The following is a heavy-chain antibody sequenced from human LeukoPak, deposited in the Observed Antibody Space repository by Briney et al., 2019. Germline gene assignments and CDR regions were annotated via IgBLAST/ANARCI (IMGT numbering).Heavy chain of an antibody. D-gene: IGHD3-10*01. J-gene: IGHJ3*02. CDR2: IYDSGNT. V-gene: IGHV4-59*01. CDR1: GGSISSYY. Sequence: SETLSLTCTVSGGSISSYYWSWIRQPPGKGLEWIGYIYDSGNTNYNPSLKSRVTISVDTSKNQFSLRLSSLTAADTAVYYCARAGQNRITMVRGVIRGIAFDIWGQGTMVTVPS. CDR3: ARAGQNRITMVRGVIRGIAFDI.